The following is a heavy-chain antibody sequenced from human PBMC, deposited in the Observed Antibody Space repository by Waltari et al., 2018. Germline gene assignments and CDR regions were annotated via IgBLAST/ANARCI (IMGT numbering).Heavy chain of an antibody. Sequence: MQWVRQGPGKGLEWVAGISYDGKKQNYIDSGRGRFTISRDNSKNTLYLQMNSLTIEDTSIYYCTKGNDYSDSWGQGTLVSVSS. V-gene: IGHV3-30*18. CDR2: ISYDGKKQ. J-gene: IGHJ4*02. CDR3: TKGNDYSDS.